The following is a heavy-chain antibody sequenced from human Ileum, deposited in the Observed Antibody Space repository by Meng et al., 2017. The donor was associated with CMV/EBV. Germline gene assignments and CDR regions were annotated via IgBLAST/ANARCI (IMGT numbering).Heavy chain of an antibody. CDR2: ISSTSSYI. CDR1: GFTFSSYS. D-gene: IGHD5-18*01. CDR3: ARRQLINYYYGLDV. Sequence: GESLKISCAASGFTFSSYSMNWVRQAPGKGLEWVSYISSTSSYIHYADSVRGRFTISRDNAKNSLFLQMNRLRDEDTAIYYCARRQLINYYYGLDVWGQGTTVTVSS. J-gene: IGHJ6*02. V-gene: IGHV3-21*01.